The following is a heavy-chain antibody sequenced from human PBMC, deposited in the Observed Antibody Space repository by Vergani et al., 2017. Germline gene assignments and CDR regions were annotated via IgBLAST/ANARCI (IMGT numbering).Heavy chain of an antibody. CDR2: IIPIFGTA. CDR3: ARGYYDILTGYYDPYYFDY. J-gene: IGHJ4*02. CDR1: GGTFSSYA. V-gene: IGHV1-69*01. D-gene: IGHD3-9*01. Sequence: QVQLVQSGAEVKKPGSSVKVSCKASGGTFSSYAISWVRQAPGQGLEWMGGIIPIFGTANYAQKFQGRVTITADESTSTAYMELSSLGSEDTAVYYCARGYYDILTGYYDPYYFDYWGQGTLVTVSS.